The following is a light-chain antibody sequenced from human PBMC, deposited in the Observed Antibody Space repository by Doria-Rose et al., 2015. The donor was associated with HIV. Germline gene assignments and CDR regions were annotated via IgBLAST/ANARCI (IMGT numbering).Light chain of an antibody. V-gene: IGKV3-20*01. CDR1: QSFSSTY. Sequence: EIVLTQSPGTPSLSPGERATLSCRASQSFSSTYSAWYQQKPGQAPSLLIYDGSTRATGIPDRFSASGSGTDFTLTINRLEPEDFALYYCHQYGTSWTFGQGTKVEI. CDR2: DGS. J-gene: IGKJ1*01. CDR3: HQYGTSWT.